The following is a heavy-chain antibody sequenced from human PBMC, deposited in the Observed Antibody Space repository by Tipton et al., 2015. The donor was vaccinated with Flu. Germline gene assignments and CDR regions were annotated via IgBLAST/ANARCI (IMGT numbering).Heavy chain of an antibody. CDR3: ARPGGPAAINPFSYFDF. CDR1: GYTVTSYG. J-gene: IGHJ4*02. V-gene: IGHV1-18*04. D-gene: IGHD2-2*01. Sequence: QSGAEVKKPGASVKVSCKASGYTVTSYGISWVRQAPGQGLGWMGWIYGYNDNTNYAQKFQGRVTMTTDTSTNTAYMELRSLRSDDTAVYYCARPGGPAAINPFSYFDFWGQGALVTVSS. CDR2: IYGYNDNT.